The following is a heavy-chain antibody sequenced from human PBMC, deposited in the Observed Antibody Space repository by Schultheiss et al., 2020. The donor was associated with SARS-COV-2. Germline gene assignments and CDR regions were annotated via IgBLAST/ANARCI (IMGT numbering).Heavy chain of an antibody. CDR1: GGTFSSYA. D-gene: IGHD1-26*01. J-gene: IGHJ4*02. Sequence: ASVKVSCKASGGTFSSYAISWVRQAPGQGLEWMGIINPGAGSTTYAQRFQGRVTITRDTSASTAYMELSSLRSEDTAVYYCARDSKSYLFDYWGQGTLVTVSS. V-gene: IGHV1-46*01. CDR2: INPGAGST. CDR3: ARDSKSYLFDY.